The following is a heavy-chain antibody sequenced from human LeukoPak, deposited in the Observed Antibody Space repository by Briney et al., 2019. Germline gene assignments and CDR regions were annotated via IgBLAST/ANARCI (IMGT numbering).Heavy chain of an antibody. V-gene: IGHV4-59*01. CDR1: GGSISRYY. CDR3: AAYYGANWGVDY. J-gene: IGHJ4*02. Sequence: SETLSPTCTVSGGSISRYYWSWIRQPPGKGLEWIGYIYYSGSTNYNPSLKSRVTISVDTSKKQFSLKLSSVTAADTAVYYCAAYYGANWGVDYWGQGTLVTVSS. CDR2: IYYSGST. D-gene: IGHD4/OR15-4a*01.